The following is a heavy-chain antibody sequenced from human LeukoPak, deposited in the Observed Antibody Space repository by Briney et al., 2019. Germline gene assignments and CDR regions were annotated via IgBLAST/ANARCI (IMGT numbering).Heavy chain of an antibody. CDR2: IRSATNTI. CDR3: ARDRDYAFDY. V-gene: IGHV3-48*01. J-gene: IGHJ4*02. D-gene: IGHD3-16*01. CDR1: GFTFSSYS. Sequence: GGSPRLSCAASGFTFSSYSMNWVRQAPGKGLEWISHIRSATNTIDYADSVKGRFSISGDDAKNSLYLQMNSLRAEDTAVYYCARDRDYAFDYWGPGTLVTVSS.